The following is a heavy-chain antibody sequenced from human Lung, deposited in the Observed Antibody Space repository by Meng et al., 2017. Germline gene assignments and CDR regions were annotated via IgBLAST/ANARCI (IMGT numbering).Heavy chain of an antibody. J-gene: IGHJ4*02. D-gene: IGHD4-11*01. V-gene: IGHV4-34*01. CDR3: ARGPTTMAHDFDY. Sequence: QGQLLQWGVGLVEPSETLCITCVVAGGDFGDYYWRWIRQPPGKGLEWIGEINHSGSTNYNPSLESRATISVDTSQNNLSLKLSSVTAADSAVYYCARGPTTMAHDFDYWGQGTLVTVSS. CDR2: INHSGST. CDR1: GGDFGDYY.